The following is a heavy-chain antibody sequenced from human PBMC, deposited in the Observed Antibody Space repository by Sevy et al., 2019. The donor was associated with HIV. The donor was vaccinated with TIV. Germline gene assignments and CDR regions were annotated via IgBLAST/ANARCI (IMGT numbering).Heavy chain of an antibody. V-gene: IGHV3-15*01. J-gene: IGHJ6*02. D-gene: IGHD2-8*02. CDR2: IQSKADGGTI. CDR3: STDPIIVLLVTNGMDV. Sequence: GGSLRLSCAASGFTFSYAWMNWVRQAPGKGLEWVGHIQSKADGGTIDYAAPVKGRFTISMDDSQNTLYLQMNSLKTEDTAVYYCSTDPIIVLLVTNGMDVWGQGTTVTVSS. CDR1: GFTFSYAW.